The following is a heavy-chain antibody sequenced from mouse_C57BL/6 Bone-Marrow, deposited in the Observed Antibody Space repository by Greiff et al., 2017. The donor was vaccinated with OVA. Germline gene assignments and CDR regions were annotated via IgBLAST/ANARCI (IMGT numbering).Heavy chain of an antibody. V-gene: IGHV5-9-1*02. J-gene: IGHJ1*03. CDR1: GFTFSSYA. CDR3: TRDRYYDYDVLYFDV. Sequence: EVQVVESGEGLVKPGGSLKLSCAASGFTFSSYAMSWVRQTPEKRLEWVAYISSGGDYIYYADTVKGRFTISRDNARNTLYLQMSSLKSEDTAMYYCTRDRYYDYDVLYFDVWGTGTTVTVSS. D-gene: IGHD2-4*01. CDR2: ISSGGDYI.